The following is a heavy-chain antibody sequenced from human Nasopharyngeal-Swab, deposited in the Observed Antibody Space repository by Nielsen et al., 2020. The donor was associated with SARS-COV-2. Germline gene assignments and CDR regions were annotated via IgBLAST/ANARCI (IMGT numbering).Heavy chain of an antibody. Sequence: WIRQPPGKGLEWIGYIYYSGSTYYNPSLKGRVTISVDTSKNQFSLKLSSVTAADTAVYYCARGDRGQLEKNDYWGQGTLVTVSS. V-gene: IGHV4-30-4*01. CDR3: ARGDRGQLEKNDY. CDR2: IYYSGST. J-gene: IGHJ4*02. D-gene: IGHD3-10*01.